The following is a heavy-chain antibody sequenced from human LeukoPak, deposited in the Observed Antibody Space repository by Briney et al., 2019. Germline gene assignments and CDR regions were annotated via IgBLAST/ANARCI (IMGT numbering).Heavy chain of an antibody. CDR3: VRGYHNGWTHIAGFDS. Sequence: PGGSLRLSCAASGFTFSFHEMNWVRQAPGKGLEWVSHITSSGGSTYYADSVQGRFTISRDNAKNSLFLLMNSLRAEDSAVYYCVRGYHNGWTHIAGFDSWGQGTLVTVSS. D-gene: IGHD6-19*01. CDR1: GFTFSFHE. V-gene: IGHV3-48*03. J-gene: IGHJ4*02. CDR2: ITSSGGST.